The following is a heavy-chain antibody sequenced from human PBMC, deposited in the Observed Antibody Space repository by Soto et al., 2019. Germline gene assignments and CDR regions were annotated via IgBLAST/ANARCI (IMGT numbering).Heavy chain of an antibody. J-gene: IGHJ3*02. V-gene: IGHV3-7*03. CDR3: ARGELLRLAAFDI. CDR1: EFTFRSYW. D-gene: IGHD3-10*01. CDR2: IKQDGSEK. Sequence: PGGSLRHSCAAYEFTFRSYWMSWVRQAPGKGLEWVANIKQDGSEKYYVDSVKGRFTISRDNAKNSLYLQMNSLRAEDTAVYYCARGELLRLAAFDIWG.